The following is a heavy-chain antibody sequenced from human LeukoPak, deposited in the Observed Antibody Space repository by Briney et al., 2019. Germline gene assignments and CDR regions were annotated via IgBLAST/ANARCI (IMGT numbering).Heavy chain of an antibody. CDR3: AKDLAVAGRTPVVNYYYYYGMDV. J-gene: IGHJ6*02. CDR1: GFTFSSYG. D-gene: IGHD6-19*01. CDR2: ISYDGSNK. Sequence: GGSLRLSCAASGFTFSSYGMHWVRQAPGKGLEWVAVISYDGSNKYYADSVKGRFTISRDNSKNTLYLQMNSLRAEDTAVYYCAKDLAVAGRTPVVNYYYYYGMDVWGQGTTVTVSS. V-gene: IGHV3-30*18.